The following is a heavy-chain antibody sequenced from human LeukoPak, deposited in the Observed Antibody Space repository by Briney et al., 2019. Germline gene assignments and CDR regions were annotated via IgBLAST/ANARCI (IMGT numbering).Heavy chain of an antibody. V-gene: IGHV4-39*07. D-gene: IGHD2-8*01. CDR1: GGSVSSSHY. Sequence: SETLSLTCTVSGGSVSSSHYWGWTRQPPGKGLEWIGSIYYGGSTYYNASLRSRVTTSVDTSKNQFSLKLSSVTAADTAVYYCARGSVVLMVYPIGGGAFDIWGQGTMVTVSS. J-gene: IGHJ3*02. CDR2: IYYGGST. CDR3: ARGSVVLMVYPIGGGAFDI.